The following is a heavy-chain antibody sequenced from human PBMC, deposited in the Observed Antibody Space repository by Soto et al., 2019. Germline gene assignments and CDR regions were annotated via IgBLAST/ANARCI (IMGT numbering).Heavy chain of an antibody. D-gene: IGHD5-12*01. CDR3: ARVQSSGYDY. CDR1: GYTFTNYG. J-gene: IGHJ4*02. V-gene: IGHV1-18*04. CDR2: MSPNNGNT. Sequence: QVQLVQSGVELKKPGASVRVSCKASGYTFTNYGISWVRQAPGQGLEGVGWMSPNNGNTHYAPKLQGRVTMTRDTHMNTAYLDLRSLRSDDTAVYYCARVQSSGYDYWGQGTLVTVAS.